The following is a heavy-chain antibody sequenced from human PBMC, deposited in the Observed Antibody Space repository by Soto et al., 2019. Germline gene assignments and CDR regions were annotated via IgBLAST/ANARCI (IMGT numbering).Heavy chain of an antibody. J-gene: IGHJ6*03. D-gene: IGHD2-15*01. CDR3: AILNTYCSGAACWSFMDV. CDR1: GFTVSDKY. CDR2: IYGGGST. V-gene: IGHV3-66*01. Sequence: GGSLRLSCAASGFTVSDKYMSWVRQAPGKGLEWVSVIYGGGSTYYADSVKGRFTISRDNSKNTLYLQMNSLRAEDTAVYYCAILNTYCSGAACWSFMDVWGKGTTVTVSS.